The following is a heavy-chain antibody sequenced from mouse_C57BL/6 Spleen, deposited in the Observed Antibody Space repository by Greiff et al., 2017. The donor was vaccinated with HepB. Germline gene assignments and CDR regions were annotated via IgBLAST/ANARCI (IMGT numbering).Heavy chain of an antibody. J-gene: IGHJ2*01. D-gene: IGHD1-1*01. CDR1: GYTFTSYW. Sequence: QVQLQQSGAELVRPGTSVKLSCKASGYTFTSYWMHWVKQRPGQGLEWIGVIDPSDSYTNYNQKFKGKATLTVDTSSSTAYMQLSSLTSEDSAVYYCASRDYYGSSMDCWGQGTTLTVSS. CDR3: ASRDYYGSSMDC. CDR2: IDPSDSYT. V-gene: IGHV1-59*01.